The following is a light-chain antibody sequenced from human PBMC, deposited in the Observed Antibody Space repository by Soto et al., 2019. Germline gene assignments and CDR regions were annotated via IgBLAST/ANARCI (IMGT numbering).Light chain of an antibody. V-gene: IGLV2-14*01. J-gene: IGLJ1*01. Sequence: QSVLTQPASVSGSPGQSITISCIGSSSDVGTYHYVSWYQHHPGKAPKLLIYEVSNRPSGVSSRFSGSKSGNTASLTTSGLQAEDEGDYYCTSYRRSNTLVFGTGTKVTVL. CDR2: EVS. CDR3: TSYRRSNTLV. CDR1: SSDVGTYHY.